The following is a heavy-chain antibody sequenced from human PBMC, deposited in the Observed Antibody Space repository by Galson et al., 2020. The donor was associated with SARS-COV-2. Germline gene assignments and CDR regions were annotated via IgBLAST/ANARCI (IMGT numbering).Heavy chain of an antibody. CDR2: IYYSGST. V-gene: IGHV4-39*01. CDR1: GGSISSSSYY. CDR3: ARQRGYITRIVVVITGEFDY. Sequence: SQTLSLTCTVSGGSISSSSYYWGWIRQPPGKGLEWIGSIYYSGSTYYNPSLKSRVTISVDTSKNQFSLKLSSVTAADTAVYYCARQRGYITRIVVVITGEFDYWGQGTLVTVSS. J-gene: IGHJ4*02. D-gene: IGHD3-22*01.